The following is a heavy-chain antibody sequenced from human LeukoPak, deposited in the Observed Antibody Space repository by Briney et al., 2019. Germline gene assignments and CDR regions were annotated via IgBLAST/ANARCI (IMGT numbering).Heavy chain of an antibody. Sequence: SVKVSCKASGGTLSSYAISWVRQAPGQGLEWMGGIIPIFGTANYAQKFQGRVTITADESTSTAYMELSSLRSEDTAVYYCARGGRYYDSSGPVNYWGQGTLVTVSS. V-gene: IGHV1-69*01. CDR1: GGTLSSYA. CDR2: IIPIFGTA. J-gene: IGHJ4*02. CDR3: ARGGRYYDSSGPVNY. D-gene: IGHD3-22*01.